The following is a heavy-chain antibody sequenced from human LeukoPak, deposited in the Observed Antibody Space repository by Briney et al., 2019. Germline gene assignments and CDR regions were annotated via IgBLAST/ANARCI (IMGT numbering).Heavy chain of an antibody. V-gene: IGHV3-21*01. J-gene: IGHJ4*02. CDR1: VFTFSSYS. CDR2: ISSSSSYI. D-gene: IGHD4-17*01. CDR3: ASAYGDYLYFDY. Sequence: GGSLRLSCAASVFTFSSYSMNWVRQAPGKGLEGVSSISSSSSYIYYADSVKGRFTISRDNAKNSLYLQMNSLRAEDTAVYYCASAYGDYLYFDYWGQGTLVTVSS.